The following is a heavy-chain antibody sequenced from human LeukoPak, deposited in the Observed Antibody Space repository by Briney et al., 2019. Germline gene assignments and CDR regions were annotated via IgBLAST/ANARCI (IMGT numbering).Heavy chain of an antibody. V-gene: IGHV4-59*01. Sequence: SETLSLTCTVSGGSISSYYWSWIRQPPGKGLEGIGYIYYSGSTNYNPSLKSRVTISVDTSKNQFSLKLSSVTAADTAVYYCARGGEYSSSAPGFDPWGQGTLVTVSS. CDR3: ARGGEYSSSAPGFDP. J-gene: IGHJ5*02. D-gene: IGHD6-6*01. CDR2: IYYSGST. CDR1: GGSISSYY.